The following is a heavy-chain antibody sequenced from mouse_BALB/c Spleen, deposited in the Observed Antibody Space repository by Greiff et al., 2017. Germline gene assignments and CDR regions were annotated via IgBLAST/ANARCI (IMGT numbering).Heavy chain of an antibody. CDR2: IYPGDGDT. V-gene: IGHV1-87*01. J-gene: IGHJ4*01. CDR1: GYTFTSYW. CDR3: ARLYYDSYAMDY. D-gene: IGHD2-1*01. Sequence: QVQLQQSGAELARPGASVKLSCKASGYTFTSYWMQWVKQRPGQGLEWIGAIYPGDGDTRYTQKFKGKATLTADKSSSTAYMQLSSLASEDSAVYYCARLYYDSYAMDYWGQGTSVTVSS.